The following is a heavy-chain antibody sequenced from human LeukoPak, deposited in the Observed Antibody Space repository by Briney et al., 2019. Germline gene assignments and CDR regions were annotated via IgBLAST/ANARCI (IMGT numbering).Heavy chain of an antibody. CDR3: AKAQGAWYYFDS. CDR2: FTTGANYA. J-gene: IGHJ4*02. Sequence: PGGSLRLSCAASGFTVSSFAMSWVRQAPGKGLEWVSVFTTGANYAYYADSVKGWFIMTRDNSKNTIFLQLNNVRADDTAVYFCAKAQGAWYYFDSWGQGTLVTVSS. D-gene: IGHD6-13*01. CDR1: GFTVSSFA. V-gene: IGHV3-23*03.